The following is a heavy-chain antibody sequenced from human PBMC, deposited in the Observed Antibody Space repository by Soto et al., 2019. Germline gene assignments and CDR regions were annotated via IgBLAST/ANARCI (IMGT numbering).Heavy chain of an antibody. J-gene: IGHJ5*01. V-gene: IGHV3-15*05. D-gene: IGHD2-8*01. CDR1: GFTFSNAW. CDR2: IKSKTDGGTT. Sequence: VGSLRLSCTASGFTFSNAWMTWVRQAPGKGLEWVGRIKSKTDGGTTDYAAPVKGRFTISRDDSKNTMYLHLSSVTPDDTAVYYCVRLIGNSWLDSWGQGTPVTVSS. CDR3: VRLIGNSWLDS.